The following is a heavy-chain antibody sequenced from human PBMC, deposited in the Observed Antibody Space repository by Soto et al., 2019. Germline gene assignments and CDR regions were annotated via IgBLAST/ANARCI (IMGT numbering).Heavy chain of an antibody. CDR2: INPNSGGT. CDR3: ARESIAVAGVDY. D-gene: IGHD6-19*01. V-gene: IGHV1-2*04. Sequence: QVQLVQSGAEVKKPGASVKVSCKASGYTFTGYYMHWVRQAPGQGLEWMGWINPNSGGTNYAQKLQGWVTMTRDTSISTAYMELSRLRSDDTAVYYCARESIAVAGVDYWGQGTLVTVSS. J-gene: IGHJ4*02. CDR1: GYTFTGYY.